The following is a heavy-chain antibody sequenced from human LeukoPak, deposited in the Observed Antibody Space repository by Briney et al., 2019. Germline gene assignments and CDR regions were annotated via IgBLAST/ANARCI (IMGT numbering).Heavy chain of an antibody. J-gene: IGHJ4*02. CDR1: GFTVSSNY. CDR3: AKDGSGSGDIDY. D-gene: IGHD3-3*01. V-gene: IGHV3-66*01. CDR2: IYSGDST. Sequence: GGSLRLSCAASGFTVSSNYMSWVRQAPGKGLEWVSVIYSGDSTYYADSVKGRFTISRDNSKNTLYLQMNSLRAEDTAVYHCAKDGSGSGDIDYWGLGTLVTVSS.